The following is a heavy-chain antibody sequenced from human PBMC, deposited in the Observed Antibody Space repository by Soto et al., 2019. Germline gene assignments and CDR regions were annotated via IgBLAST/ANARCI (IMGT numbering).Heavy chain of an antibody. D-gene: IGHD3-22*01. Sequence: SVKVSCKASGDTFSSYAISWVRQAPGQGLEWMGGIIPIFGTAIYAQKFQGRVTITADESTSTAYMELSSLRSEDTAVYYCARDGSGYRSRASPMDVWGQGTTVTVSS. CDR2: IIPIFGTA. CDR3: ARDGSGYRSRASPMDV. J-gene: IGHJ6*02. V-gene: IGHV1-69*13. CDR1: GDTFSSYA.